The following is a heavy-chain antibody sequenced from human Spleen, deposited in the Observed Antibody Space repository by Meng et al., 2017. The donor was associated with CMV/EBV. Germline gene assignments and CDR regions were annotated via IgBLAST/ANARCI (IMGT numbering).Heavy chain of an antibody. D-gene: IGHD2-2*01. J-gene: IGHJ5*02. V-gene: IGHV1-69-2*01. CDR1: SDYY. CDR3: TRESIVVESTMGDNWFDL. Sequence: SDYYIHWMRQAPGDRPEWMGLFGPEDGETIYTEKLQNRVTMTADTSTDTAYMELSSLRSDDTAVYYCTRESIVVESTMGDNWFDLWGQGTLVTVSS. CDR2: FGPEDGET.